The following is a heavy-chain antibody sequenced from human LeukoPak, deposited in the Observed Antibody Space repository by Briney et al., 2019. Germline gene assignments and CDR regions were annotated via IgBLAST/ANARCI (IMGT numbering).Heavy chain of an antibody. CDR3: ARDYGYCSGGSCSNWFDP. J-gene: IGHJ5*02. CDR1: GFTFSSYG. Sequence: GRSLRLSCAASGFTFSSYGMHWVRQAPGKGLEWVAVIWYDGSNKYYADSVKGRFTNSRDNSKNTLYLQMNSLRAEDTAVYYCARDYGYCSGGSCSNWFDPWGQGTLVTVSS. CDR2: IWYDGSNK. D-gene: IGHD2-15*01. V-gene: IGHV3-33*01.